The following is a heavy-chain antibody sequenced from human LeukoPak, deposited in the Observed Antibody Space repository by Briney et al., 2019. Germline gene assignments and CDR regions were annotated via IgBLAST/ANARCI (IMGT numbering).Heavy chain of an antibody. J-gene: IGHJ3*02. D-gene: IGHD3-22*01. CDR3: ARGSDSSITGGAFDI. CDR1: GGSISSYY. V-gene: IGHV4-59*01. CDR2: IYYSGST. Sequence: SETLSLTCTVSGGSISSYYWSWIRQPPGKGLEWIGYIYYSGSTNYNPSLKGRVTISVDTSKNQFSLKLSSVTAADTAVYYCARGSDSSITGGAFDIWGQGTMVTVSS.